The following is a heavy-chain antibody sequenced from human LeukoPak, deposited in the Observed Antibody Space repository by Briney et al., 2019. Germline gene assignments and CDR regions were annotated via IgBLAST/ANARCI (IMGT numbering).Heavy chain of an antibody. D-gene: IGHD3-16*01. J-gene: IGHJ4*02. CDR3: AREEGGYFDY. CDR1: GFSFDDYD. Sequence: GGSLRLSCAASGFSFDDYDMSWVRQAPGKGLEWVSGINWNGGSTGYADSVKGRFTISRDNAKNSLYLQISSLRAEDTALYYCAREEGGYFDYWGQGTLVTVSS. CDR2: INWNGGST. V-gene: IGHV3-20*04.